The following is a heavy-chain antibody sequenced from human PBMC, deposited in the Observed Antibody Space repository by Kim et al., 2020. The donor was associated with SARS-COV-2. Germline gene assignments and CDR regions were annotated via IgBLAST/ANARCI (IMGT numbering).Heavy chain of an antibody. CDR2: ISTAGTTT. D-gene: IGHD3-22*01. CDR3: VRSDYYDNSGYYYGQ. J-gene: IGHJ4*02. V-gene: IGHV3-74*01. CDR1: GFTFSRYW. Sequence: GGSLRLSCAASGFTFSRYWMHWVRQTPEKGLVWVSRISTAGTTTTYADSVKGRFTISRDDAKNTLYLQMSSLRAEDTAIYYCVRSDYYDNSGYYYGQWGQGTLVTVSP.